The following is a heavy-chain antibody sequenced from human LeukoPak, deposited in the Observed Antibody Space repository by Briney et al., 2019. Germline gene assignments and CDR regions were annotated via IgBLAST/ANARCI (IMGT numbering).Heavy chain of an antibody. CDR3: AKYRSTSGYVDS. D-gene: IGHD3-22*01. V-gene: IGHV4-59*08. CDR1: GGSISSNY. Sequence: SETLSLTCSVSGGSISSNYWSWFRQPPGKGLEWIGYIYYSGSTTYNPSLKSRVTISVDTSKTQFSRKLTSVTAADTAVYYCAKYRSTSGYVDSWGQGTLVTVSS. CDR2: IYYSGST. J-gene: IGHJ4*02.